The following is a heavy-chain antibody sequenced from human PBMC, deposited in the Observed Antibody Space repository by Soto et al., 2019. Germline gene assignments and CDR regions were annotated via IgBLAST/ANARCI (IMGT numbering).Heavy chain of an antibody. CDR3: AKDGSDTVLMEY. V-gene: IGHV3-30*18. CDR2: ISYDGSNK. Sequence: VGSLRLSCAASGFTFSSYGMHWVRQAPGKGLEWVAVISYDGSNKYYADSVKGRFTISRDNSKNTLYPQMNSLRAEDTAVYYCAKDGSDTVLMEYWGQGTLVTVSS. CDR1: GFTFSSYG. J-gene: IGHJ4*02. D-gene: IGHD2-8*01.